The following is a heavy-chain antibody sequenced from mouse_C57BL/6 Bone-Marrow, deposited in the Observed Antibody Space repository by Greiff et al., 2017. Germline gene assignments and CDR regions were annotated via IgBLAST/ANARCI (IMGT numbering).Heavy chain of an antibody. D-gene: IGHD2-4*01. CDR2: ISDGGSYT. Sequence: EVKLMESGGGLVKPGGSLKLSCAASGFTFSSYAMSWVRQTPEKRLEWVATISDGGSYTYYPDNVKGRFTISRDNAKNNLYLQMSHLKSEDTAVYYCARHYDYDVYAMDYWGQGTSVTVSS. CDR3: ARHYDYDVYAMDY. CDR1: GFTFSSYA. V-gene: IGHV5-4*03. J-gene: IGHJ4*01.